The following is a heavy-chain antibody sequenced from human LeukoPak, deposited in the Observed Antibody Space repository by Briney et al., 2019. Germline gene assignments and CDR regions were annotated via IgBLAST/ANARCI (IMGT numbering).Heavy chain of an antibody. V-gene: IGHV4-34*01. D-gene: IGHD6-19*01. Sequence: PSETLSLTCAVYGGSLSGYYWSWIRQPPGKGLEWIGEINHSGSTNYNPSLKSRVTISVDTSKNQFSLKLSSVTAADTAVYHCARHAPLGYSSVSYPPPNWFDPWGQGTLVTVSS. CDR2: INHSGST. CDR1: GGSLSGYY. J-gene: IGHJ5*02. CDR3: ARHAPLGYSSVSYPPPNWFDP.